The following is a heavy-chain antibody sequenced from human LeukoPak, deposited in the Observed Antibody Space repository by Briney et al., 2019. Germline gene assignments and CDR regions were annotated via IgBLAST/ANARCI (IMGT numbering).Heavy chain of an antibody. Sequence: GGSLRLSCAASGFTFSSYAMSWVRQAPGKGLEWVSAISGSGGSTYYADSVKGRFTISRDNSKNTLYLQMNSLRAEDTAVYYCAKAGCSSTSCSGYYYYYMDVWGKGTTVTVSS. CDR3: AKAGCSSTSCSGYYYYYMDV. CDR2: ISGSGGST. CDR1: GFTFSSYA. D-gene: IGHD2-2*01. V-gene: IGHV3-23*01. J-gene: IGHJ6*03.